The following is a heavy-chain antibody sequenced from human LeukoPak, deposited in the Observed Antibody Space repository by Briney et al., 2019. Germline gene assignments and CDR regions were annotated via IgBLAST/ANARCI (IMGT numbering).Heavy chain of an antibody. J-gene: IGHJ6*04. CDR3: ARAFTYFGSGSQWDIFGLDV. CDR1: GFTFTSYS. V-gene: IGHV3-21*01. D-gene: IGHD3-10*01. CDR2: ISSSSSYI. Sequence: GGSLRLSCAASGFTFTSYSMNWFRQAPGKGLEWVSSISSSSSYIYYADSVKGRFTISRDYAKYSLYLQMNSLRAEDTAVYYCARAFTYFGSGSQWDIFGLDVWGKGTTVTVSS.